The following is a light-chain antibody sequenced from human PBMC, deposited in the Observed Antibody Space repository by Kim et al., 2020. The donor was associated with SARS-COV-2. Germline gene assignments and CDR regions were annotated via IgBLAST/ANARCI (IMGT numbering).Light chain of an antibody. Sequence: ASLGDRVTIACQASQDMSDSLKWYQHKPGQAPKRLIYDASFLDSGVPSRFSGGGTGTHFPFAISSLQPEDIATYYCQHYDHLPYSFGQGAKLEI. J-gene: IGKJ2*03. CDR1: QDMSDS. CDR2: DAS. V-gene: IGKV1-33*01. CDR3: QHYDHLPYS.